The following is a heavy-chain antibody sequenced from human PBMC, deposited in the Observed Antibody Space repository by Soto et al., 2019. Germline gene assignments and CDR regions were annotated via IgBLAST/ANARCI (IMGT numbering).Heavy chain of an antibody. V-gene: IGHV3-30*03. CDR2: ISYDGRNT. J-gene: IGHJ6*02. CDR3: SRALRSAYNPGYYGMDV. Sequence: QVQLVESGGGVVQPGRSLRLSCAASGFTFSYYGMHWVRQAPGKGLEWVSFISYDGRNTDFADSLKGRFTVSRDDSKSTLYLQMNSLRADDTAVYYCSRALRSAYNPGYYGMDVWGQGTTVSVSS. D-gene: IGHD1-1*01. CDR1: GFTFSYYG.